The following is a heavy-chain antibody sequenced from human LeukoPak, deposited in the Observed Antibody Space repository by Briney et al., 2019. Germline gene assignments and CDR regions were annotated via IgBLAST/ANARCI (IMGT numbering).Heavy chain of an antibody. J-gene: IGHJ6*03. D-gene: IGHD5-18*01. CDR1: GFTFDDYA. CDR2: ISWNSGSI. CDR3: AKGYSYGIYYYYMDV. Sequence: GRSLRLSCAAAGFTFDDYAMHWVRQAPGKGREWVSGISWNSGSIGYADSVKGRFTISRDNAKKSLYLQMNSLRAEDMALYYCAKGYSYGIYYYYMDVWGKGTTVTVSS. V-gene: IGHV3-9*03.